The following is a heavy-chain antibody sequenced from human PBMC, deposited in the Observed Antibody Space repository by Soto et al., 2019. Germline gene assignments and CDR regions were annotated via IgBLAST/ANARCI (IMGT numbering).Heavy chain of an antibody. CDR1: GFIFSNYG. Sequence: QVQLVESGGGVVQPGRSLRLSCAASGFIFSNYGMHWVRQAPGKGLEGVEVIWYDGSKKYHADSVKGRFPISRHNDMNTLHVQVNSLRVEDRAVYYCVRGGLGRYHFGFWGQGTLGTVSS. V-gene: IGHV3-33*01. D-gene: IGHD3-10*01. CDR2: IWYDGSKK. CDR3: VRGGLGRYHFGF. J-gene: IGHJ4*02.